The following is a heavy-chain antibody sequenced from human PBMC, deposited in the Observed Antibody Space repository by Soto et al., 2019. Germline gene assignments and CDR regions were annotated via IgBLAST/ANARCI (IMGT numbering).Heavy chain of an antibody. Sequence: SETLSLTCTVFGGSISSYYWSWIRQPPGKGLEWIGYIYYSGSTNYNPSLKSRVTISVDTSKNQFSLKLSSVTAADTAVYYCARDVGYCISTSCYSWFDPWGQGTLVTVSS. J-gene: IGHJ5*02. D-gene: IGHD2-2*02. CDR3: ARDVGYCISTSCYSWFDP. CDR1: GGSISSYY. CDR2: IYYSGST. V-gene: IGHV4-59*01.